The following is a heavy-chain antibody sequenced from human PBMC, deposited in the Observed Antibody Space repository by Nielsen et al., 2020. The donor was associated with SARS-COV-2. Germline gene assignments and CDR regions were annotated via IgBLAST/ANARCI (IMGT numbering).Heavy chain of an antibody. V-gene: IGHV3-73*01. CDR1: GFTFSGSA. CDR2: IRSKANSYAT. D-gene: IGHD2-8*02. Sequence: GESLKISCAASGFTFSGSAMHWVRQASGKGLEWVSRIRSKANSYATAYAASVKGRFTISRDDSKNTAYLQMNSLKTEDTAVYYCVLALDYWGQGTLVTVSS. CDR3: VLALDY. J-gene: IGHJ4*02.